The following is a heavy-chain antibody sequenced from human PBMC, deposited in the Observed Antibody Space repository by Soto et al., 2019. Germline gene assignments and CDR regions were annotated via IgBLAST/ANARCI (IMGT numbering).Heavy chain of an antibody. Sequence: QVQLVQSGAEVKKPGSSVKVSCKASGGTFSSYAISWVRQAPGQGLEWMGGIIPIFGTANYAQKFQGRVTITADESTSTAYMELSSLRSEDTAVYYCARRPDMVTRQLNGMDVWGQGTTVTVSS. CDR1: GGTFSSYA. CDR3: ARRPDMVTRQLNGMDV. J-gene: IGHJ6*02. CDR2: IIPIFGTA. V-gene: IGHV1-69*01. D-gene: IGHD5-18*01.